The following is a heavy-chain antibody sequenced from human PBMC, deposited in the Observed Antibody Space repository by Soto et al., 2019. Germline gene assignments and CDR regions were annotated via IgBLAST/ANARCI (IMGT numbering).Heavy chain of an antibody. J-gene: IGHJ5*01. V-gene: IGHV1-46*01. CDR1: ENTFTNFF. CDR2: VNPTFGVT. CDR3: ARVTYGDYNFLDS. Sequence: QGLLIQSGAEVRRPGATVKISCKASENTFTNFFFHWVRQAPRRSLEWLGMVNPTFGVTKYEQRFQGRITMTGDTSTSTVFLEVRGLTSNDTALYFCARVTYGDYNFLDSWGHGTLVTVSS. D-gene: IGHD4-17*01.